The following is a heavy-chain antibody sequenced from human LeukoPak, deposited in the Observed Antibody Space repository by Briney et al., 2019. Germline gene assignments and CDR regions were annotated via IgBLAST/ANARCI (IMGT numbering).Heavy chain of an antibody. V-gene: IGHV3-48*03. CDR2: IAGSDTTT. CDR1: GFDFGAYE. Sequence: PGGSLRLSCAASGFDFGAYEMNWVRQAPGKGLEWVSYIAGSDTTTYYADSVKGRFTISRDNAKNSLYLQMNSLRAEDTALYYCTTFGYHLDSWGQGTLVTVSS. CDR3: TTFGYHLDS. D-gene: IGHD3-22*01. J-gene: IGHJ4*02.